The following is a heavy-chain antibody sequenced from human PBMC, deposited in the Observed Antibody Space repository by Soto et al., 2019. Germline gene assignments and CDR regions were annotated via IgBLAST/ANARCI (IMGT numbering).Heavy chain of an antibody. V-gene: IGHV3-74*03. J-gene: IGHJ4*02. CDR1: GFTFSNYY. D-gene: IGHD2-2*01. Sequence: EEQLVESGGGLVQPGGSLRLSCAASGFTFSNYYMHWVRQAPGKGLVWVSRISTDGSSTTYADSMKGRFTISRDNVENTLYLQMNSLRAEDTAVYYCARARPGLYHDYWGQGTLVTVSS. CDR3: ARARPGLYHDY. CDR2: ISTDGSST.